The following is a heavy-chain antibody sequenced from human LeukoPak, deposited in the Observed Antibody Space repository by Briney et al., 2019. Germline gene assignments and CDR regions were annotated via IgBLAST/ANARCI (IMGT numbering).Heavy chain of an antibody. Sequence: GGSLRLSRAASGFTFNTYGMNWVRQAPGKGLEWVSSISSSSSYIYYADSVEGRFTISRDNAKNSLYLQMNSLRAEDTAVYYCARGGVYSSGWYVDYWGQGTLVTVSS. CDR1: GFTFNTYG. CDR2: ISSSSSYI. CDR3: ARGGVYSSGWYVDY. V-gene: IGHV3-21*01. D-gene: IGHD6-19*01. J-gene: IGHJ4*02.